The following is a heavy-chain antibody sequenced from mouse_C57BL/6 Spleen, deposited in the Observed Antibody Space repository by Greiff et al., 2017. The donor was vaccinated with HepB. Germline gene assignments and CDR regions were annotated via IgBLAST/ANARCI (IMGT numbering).Heavy chain of an antibody. Sequence: VQLQQSGPELVKPGASVKISCKASGYTFTDYYMNWVKQSHGKSLEWIGDINPNNGGTSYNQKFKGKATLTVDKSSSTAYMELRSLTSEDSAVYYCCYGNYAAWFAYWGQGTLVTVSA. CDR2: INPNNGGT. CDR3: CYGNYAAWFAY. CDR1: GYTFTDYY. V-gene: IGHV1-26*01. J-gene: IGHJ3*01. D-gene: IGHD2-1*01.